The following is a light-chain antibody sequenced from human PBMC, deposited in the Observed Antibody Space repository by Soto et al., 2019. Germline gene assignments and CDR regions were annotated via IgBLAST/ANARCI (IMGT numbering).Light chain of an antibody. J-gene: IGKJ1*01. CDR1: QSINAH. CDR2: GAS. CDR3: QQYNTWLWT. V-gene: IGKV3-15*01. Sequence: EVVMTQSPATLSVSPGERVTLSCRASQSINAHLAWYQQKPGQAPRLLIHGASTRATGIPARFSGSGFGTEFILNIHSLXSEDVAVYYCQQYNTWLWTFGQGTKVEIQ.